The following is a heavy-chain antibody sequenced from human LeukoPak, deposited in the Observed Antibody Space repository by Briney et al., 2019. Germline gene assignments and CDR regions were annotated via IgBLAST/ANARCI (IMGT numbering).Heavy chain of an antibody. V-gene: IGHV4-34*01. CDR1: GASYNAYY. J-gene: IGHJ4*02. CDR2: IDHRGTA. D-gene: IGHD3-3*01. CDR3: AVGITILGVAASFDS. Sequence: SETLSLTCAVYGASYNAYYWSWIRQPPGKGLEWIGDIDHRGTAAYNPSLKSRLSISADASKNQFSLKLNSVTDADTAVYYCAVGITILGVAASFDSWGQGNLVIVSS.